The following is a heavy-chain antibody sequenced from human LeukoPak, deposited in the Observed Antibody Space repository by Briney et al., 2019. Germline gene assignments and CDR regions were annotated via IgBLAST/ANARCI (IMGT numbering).Heavy chain of an antibody. CDR2: ISYDGSNK. CDR1: GYTLTELS. Sequence: SCKVSGYTLTELSMHWVRQAPGKGLEWVAVISYDGSNKYYADSVKGRFTISRDNSKNTLYLQMNSLRAEDTAVYYCAKEIMGNYYDSSGYYPGFDYWGQGTLVTVSS. D-gene: IGHD3-22*01. V-gene: IGHV3-30*18. CDR3: AKEIMGNYYDSSGYYPGFDY. J-gene: IGHJ4*02.